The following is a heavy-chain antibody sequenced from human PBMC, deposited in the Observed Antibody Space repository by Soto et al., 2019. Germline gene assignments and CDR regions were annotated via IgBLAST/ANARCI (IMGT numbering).Heavy chain of an antibody. Sequence: SEKVSCKASGYTFTSYGLSWVRQATGQGQEWMGWISPYNGKKEESPKFQGRVTMTTDIFKTTAYMELSSLTSEDSAIYYCASYPCLECSYPPLDFWGQGSLFTVS. CDR3: ASYPCLECSYPPLDF. V-gene: IGHV1-18*01. CDR2: ISPYNGKK. CDR1: GYTFTSYG. D-gene: IGHD3-3*01. J-gene: IGHJ4*01.